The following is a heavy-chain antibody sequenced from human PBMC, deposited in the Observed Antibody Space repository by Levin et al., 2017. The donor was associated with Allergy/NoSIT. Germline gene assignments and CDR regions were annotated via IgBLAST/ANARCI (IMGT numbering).Heavy chain of an antibody. V-gene: IGHV1-2*06. Sequence: GESLKISCKASGYTFTDYYMHWVRQAPGQGLEYMGRINPNSGGANYAQKFQGRVTMTRDTSITTAYMDLIRLTSDDTAVYYCARARSGFSSRAPDLDYWGQGTLVTVSS. CDR2: INPNSGGA. CDR3: ARARSGFSSRAPDLDY. CDR1: GYTFTDYY. D-gene: IGHD6-19*01. J-gene: IGHJ4*02.